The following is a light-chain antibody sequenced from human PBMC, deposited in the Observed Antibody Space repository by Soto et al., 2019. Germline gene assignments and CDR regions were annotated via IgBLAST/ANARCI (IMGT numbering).Light chain of an antibody. V-gene: IGKV2D-29*02. CDR1: QSLLHITGETF. Sequence: DVVTTQTPLSLSVAPGQPASISCKSSQSLLHITGETFLFWYLQKPGQSPQLLIYEVSTRVSGVPDRFSGSGSGTDFTLEISRVETDDVGIYYCMQSTQLPPTFGQGTKVDIK. J-gene: IGKJ1*01. CDR3: MQSTQLPPT. CDR2: EVS.